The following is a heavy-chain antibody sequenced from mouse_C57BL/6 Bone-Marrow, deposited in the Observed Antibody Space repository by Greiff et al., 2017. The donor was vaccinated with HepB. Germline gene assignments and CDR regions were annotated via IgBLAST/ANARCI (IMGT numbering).Heavy chain of an antibody. CDR3: ASEGDYPWFAY. V-gene: IGHV1-69*01. J-gene: IGHJ3*01. CDR1: GYTFTSYW. Sequence: QVQLQQSGAELVMPGASVKLSCKASGYTFTSYWMHWVKQRPGQGLEWIGEIDPSDSYTNSNQKFKGKSTLTVDKSSSTAYMQLSSLTSEDSAVYYCASEGDYPWFAYWGQGTLVTVSA. CDR2: IDPSDSYT. D-gene: IGHD2-4*01.